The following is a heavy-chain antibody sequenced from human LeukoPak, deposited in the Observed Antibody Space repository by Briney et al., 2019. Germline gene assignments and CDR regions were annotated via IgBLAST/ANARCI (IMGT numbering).Heavy chain of an antibody. J-gene: IGHJ3*02. CDR3: ARESLIYCSGGSCYPDAFDT. V-gene: IGHV3-66*01. CDR1: GFTVSSNY. D-gene: IGHD2-15*01. CDR2: IYSGGST. Sequence: TGGSLRLSCAASGFTVSSNYMSWVRQAPGKGLEWVSVIYSGGSTYYADAVKGRFTISRDNSKNTLYLQMNSLRAEDTAVYYCARESLIYCSGGSCYPDAFDTWGQGTMVTVSS.